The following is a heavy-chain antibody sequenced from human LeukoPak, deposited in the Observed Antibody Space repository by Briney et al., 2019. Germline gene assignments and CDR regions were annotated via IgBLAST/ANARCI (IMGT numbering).Heavy chain of an antibody. CDR3: AGTIAVAGTGIDY. Sequence: SETLSLTCTVSGGSISSYYWSWIRQPPGKGLEWIGYTYYSGSTNYNPSLKSRVIISVDTSKNQFSLKLSSVTAADTAVYYCAGTIAVAGTGIDYWGQGTLVTVSS. CDR1: GGSISSYY. J-gene: IGHJ4*02. CDR2: TYYSGST. D-gene: IGHD6-19*01. V-gene: IGHV4-59*01.